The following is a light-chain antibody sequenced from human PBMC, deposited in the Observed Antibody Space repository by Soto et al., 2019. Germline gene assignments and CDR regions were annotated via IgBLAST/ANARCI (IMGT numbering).Light chain of an antibody. V-gene: IGKV3-20*01. CDR1: QSVSSSY. Sequence: VLTRFPGTLSLSTVEIATLSCRASQSVSSSYLAWYQQKPGQAPRLLIYGASSRATGIPDRFSGSGSGTDFTLTISRLEPEDFPVYYCQQYGSSPQRTCGQGTKVDIK. CDR2: GAS. J-gene: IGKJ1*01. CDR3: QQYGSSPQRT.